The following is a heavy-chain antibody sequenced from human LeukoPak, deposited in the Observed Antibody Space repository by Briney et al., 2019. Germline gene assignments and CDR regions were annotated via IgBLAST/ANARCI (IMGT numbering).Heavy chain of an antibody. CDR2: ISWNSGSI. CDR1: GFTFDDYA. CDR3: AKDMVKEAVAGLLDY. V-gene: IGHV3-9*03. D-gene: IGHD6-19*01. J-gene: IGHJ4*02. Sequence: GGSLRLSCAASGFTFDDYAMHWVRHAPGKGLEWVSGISWNSGSIGYADSVKGRFTISRDNAKNSLYLQMNSLRAEDMALYYCAKDMVKEAVAGLLDYWGQGTLVTVSS.